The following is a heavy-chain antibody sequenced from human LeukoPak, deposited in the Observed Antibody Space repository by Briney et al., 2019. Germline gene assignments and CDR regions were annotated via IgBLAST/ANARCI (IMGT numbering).Heavy chain of an antibody. CDR2: MEEVSGSI. V-gene: IGHV3-9*01. CDR1: GFTFDDYS. CDR3: AKDLTNWGSGYYYSYYMDV. J-gene: IGHJ6*03. Sequence: GGSLRLSCAASGFTFDDYSMHWVRQAPGKGLEWVSDMEEVSGSIGYADSVKGRFTISRVNAKNSLYLQMNSLRAEGTALYYCAKDLTNWGSGYYYSYYMDVWGKGTTVIFS. D-gene: IGHD7-27*01.